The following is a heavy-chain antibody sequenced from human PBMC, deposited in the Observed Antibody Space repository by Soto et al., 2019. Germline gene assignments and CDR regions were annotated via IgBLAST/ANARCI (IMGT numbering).Heavy chain of an antibody. J-gene: IGHJ3*02. CDR3: ARDHAYYDYIWGSYRPARGFDI. Sequence: PGGSLRLSCAASGFTFSSYSMNWVRQAPGKGLEWVSYISSSSSTICYADSVKGRFTISRDNAKNSLYLQMNSLRAEDAAVYYCARDHAYYDYIWGSYRPARGFDIWGQGIMVTVSS. CDR1: GFTFSSYS. V-gene: IGHV3-48*01. D-gene: IGHD3-16*02. CDR2: ISSSSSTI.